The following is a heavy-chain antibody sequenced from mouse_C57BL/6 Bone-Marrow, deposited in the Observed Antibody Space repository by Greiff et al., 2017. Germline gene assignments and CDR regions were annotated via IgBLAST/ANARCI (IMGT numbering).Heavy chain of an antibody. CDR3: SRDYGSSTVFDY. V-gene: IGHV1-81*01. Sequence: QVQLQQSGAELARPGASVKLSCKASGYTFTSYGISWVKQRTGQGLEWIGEISPRSGNTYYNEKFKGKATLTADKSSSTAYMELRSLTAEDSAVYFCSRDYGSSTVFDYWGQGTTLTVSS. J-gene: IGHJ2*01. D-gene: IGHD1-1*01. CDR2: ISPRSGNT. CDR1: GYTFTSYG.